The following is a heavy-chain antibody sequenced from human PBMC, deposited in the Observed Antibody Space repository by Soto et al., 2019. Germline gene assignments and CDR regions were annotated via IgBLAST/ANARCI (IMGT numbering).Heavy chain of an antibody. CDR2: ISSTSIYT. D-gene: IGHD1-1*01. CDR1: GFTFSSYG. CDR3: ATDQLSLLNYDY. J-gene: IGHJ4*02. Sequence: EVQLVESGGGLVKPGGSLRLSCAASGFTFSSYGMNWVRQAPGKGLEWVSTISSTSIYTYYADSVRGRFTIFRDNAKNSLFLQMNSLRAEDTAVYYCATDQLSLLNYDYWGQGTLVTVSS. V-gene: IGHV3-21*01.